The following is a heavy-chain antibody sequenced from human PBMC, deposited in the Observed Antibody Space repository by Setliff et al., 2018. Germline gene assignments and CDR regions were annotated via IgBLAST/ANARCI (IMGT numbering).Heavy chain of an antibody. CDR2: IYHSGST. Sequence: PSETLSLTCAVSGGSISSSNWWSWVRQPPGKGLEWIGEIYHSGSTNYNPSLKSRVTISVDTSKNQFSLKLSSVTAADTAVYYCASWYYDFWSGYYIPGYFDYWGQGTLVTVSS. J-gene: IGHJ4*02. D-gene: IGHD3-3*01. CDR3: ASWYYDFWSGYYIPGYFDY. CDR1: GGSISSSNW. V-gene: IGHV4-4*02.